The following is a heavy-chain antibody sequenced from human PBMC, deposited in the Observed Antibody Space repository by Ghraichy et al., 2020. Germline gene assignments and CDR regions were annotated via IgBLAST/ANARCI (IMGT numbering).Heavy chain of an antibody. D-gene: IGHD1-1*01. V-gene: IGHV3-53*01. CDR3: ARVVWKDHYFDY. CDR1: GFTDSFNY. CDR2: IYSGGTT. Sequence: GGSLRLSCAASGFTDSFNYMSWVRQAPGKGLEWVSIIYSGGTTYYADSVKGRFTISRDNSKNTLYIQMNSLRAEDTAVYYCARVVWKDHYFDYWGQGALVTVSS. J-gene: IGHJ4*02.